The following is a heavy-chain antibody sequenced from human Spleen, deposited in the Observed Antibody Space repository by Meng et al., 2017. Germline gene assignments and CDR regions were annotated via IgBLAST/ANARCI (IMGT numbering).Heavy chain of an antibody. J-gene: IGHJ5*02. CDR1: GASLSTYY. D-gene: IGHD6-19*01. V-gene: IGHV4-34*01. Sequence: QVQLQQWGAGLLKPSETLSLTCAVPGASLSTYYWGWIRQSPGKGLQWIGETNHRGSTKYNPSLKSRVTISVDTSKNQFSLKLTSVTAADSAVYYCVRSSGWVRTGFDPWGQGTLVTVSS. CDR3: VRSSGWVRTGFDP. CDR2: TNHRGST.